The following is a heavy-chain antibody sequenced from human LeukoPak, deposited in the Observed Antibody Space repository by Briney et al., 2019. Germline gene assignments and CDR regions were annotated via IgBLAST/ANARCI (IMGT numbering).Heavy chain of an antibody. J-gene: IGHJ6*02. CDR2: ISGYKGNT. V-gene: IGHV1-18*01. Sequence: HWASVKVSCKASGYTFTSYGISWVRQAPGQGLEWMGWISGYKGNTNYAQKFQGRVTMTTDTSTNTAYMELRRLRSDDTAMYYCARGYYDSGGYYYYYYGMDVWGQGTTVTVSS. CDR1: GYTFTSYG. CDR3: ARGYYDSGGYYYYYYGMDV. D-gene: IGHD3-22*01.